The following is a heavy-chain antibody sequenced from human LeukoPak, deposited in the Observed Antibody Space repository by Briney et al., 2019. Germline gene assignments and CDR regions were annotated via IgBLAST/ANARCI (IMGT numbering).Heavy chain of an antibody. J-gene: IGHJ4*02. D-gene: IGHD2-21*02. Sequence: PGGSLRLSCAASGFTVSSNYMSWVRQAPGKGLEWVSVIYSGGSTYYADSVKGRFTISRDNSKNTLYLQMNSLRAEDTAVYYCASTNKKYTYCGGDCSPSHFDYWGQGTLVTVSS. CDR1: GFTVSSNY. CDR3: ASTNKKYTYCGGDCSPSHFDY. CDR2: IYSGGST. V-gene: IGHV3-66*01.